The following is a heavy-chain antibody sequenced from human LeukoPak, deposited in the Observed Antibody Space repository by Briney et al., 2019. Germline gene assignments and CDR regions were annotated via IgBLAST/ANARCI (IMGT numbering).Heavy chain of an antibody. V-gene: IGHV1-69*04. D-gene: IGHD3-10*01. Sequence: SVKVSCKASGGTFSSYAISWVRQAPGQGLEWMGRIIPILGIANYAQKFQGRVTITADKSTSTAYMELSSLRSEDTAVYYCARDFGFGEPYGMDVWGQGTTVTVSS. CDR1: GGTFSSYA. CDR2: IIPILGIA. CDR3: ARDFGFGEPYGMDV. J-gene: IGHJ6*02.